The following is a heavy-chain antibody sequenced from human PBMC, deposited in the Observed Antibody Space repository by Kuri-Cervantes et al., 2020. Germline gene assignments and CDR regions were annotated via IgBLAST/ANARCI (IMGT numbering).Heavy chain of an antibody. J-gene: IGHJ5*02. Sequence: SLKISCASSGFTFSSYGMHWVLQAPGKGLEWVAVISYVGSNKYYADPVKGRFTVSRDNSKNTLYLQMNSLRAEDTAVYYCARDPSPWGQGTLVTVSS. V-gene: IGHV3-30*03. CDR1: GFTFSSYG. CDR3: ARDPSP. CDR2: ISYVGSNK.